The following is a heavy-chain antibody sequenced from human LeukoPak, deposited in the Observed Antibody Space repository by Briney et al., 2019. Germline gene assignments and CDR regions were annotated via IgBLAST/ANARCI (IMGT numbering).Heavy chain of an antibody. D-gene: IGHD1-26*01. CDR3: ARQVRRIVGATGHYYYGMDV. J-gene: IGHJ6*02. CDR1: GYSFTSYW. Sequence: PGESLKISCKGSGYSFTSYWIGWVRQMPGKGLEWMGIIYPGDSDTRYSPSFQGQVTISADESISTAYLQWSSLKASDTAMYYCARQVRRIVGATGHYYYGMDVWGQGTTVTVSS. CDR2: IYPGDSDT. V-gene: IGHV5-51*01.